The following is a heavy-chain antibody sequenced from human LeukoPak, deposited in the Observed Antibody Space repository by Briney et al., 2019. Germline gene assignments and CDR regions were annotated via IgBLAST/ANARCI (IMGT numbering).Heavy chain of an antibody. Sequence: SETLSLTCTVSGGSISSYYWSWIRQPPGKGLEWIGCIYYSGSTNYYPYLKSRVTITVDAYTNKFSLLLMSVTAADTAAYYYAGRCGRGWNGGFGYWGQGTLVTVSP. V-gene: IGHV4-59*08. J-gene: IGHJ4*02. CDR2: IYYSGST. CDR3: AGRCGRGWNGGFGY. CDR1: GGSISSYY. D-gene: IGHD6-19*01.